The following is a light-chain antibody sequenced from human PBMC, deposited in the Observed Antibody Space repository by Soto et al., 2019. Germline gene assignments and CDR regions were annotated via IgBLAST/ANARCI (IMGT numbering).Light chain of an antibody. CDR1: SSDVGSYSL. J-gene: IGLJ2*01. Sequence: QSVLTQPASVSGSPGQSITISCTGTSSDVGSYSLVSWYQQLPGKAPKLMIYEDIKRPSGVSNRFSGSKSGNTASLTISGLQAEDEADYYCCSYAGGTTLVFGGGTKLTVL. CDR3: CSYAGGTTLV. V-gene: IGLV2-23*01. CDR2: EDI.